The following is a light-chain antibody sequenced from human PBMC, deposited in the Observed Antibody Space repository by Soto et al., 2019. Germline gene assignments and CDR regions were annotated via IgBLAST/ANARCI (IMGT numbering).Light chain of an antibody. Sequence: QSVLTQPPXVSGAPGQRVTISCTGSSSNIGAGYEVHWYQHLPGKAPKLLIYGNTNRPSGVPDRFSGSKSGTSASLAITGLQAEDEADYYCQSYDTSLSASYVFGGGTKVTVL. V-gene: IGLV1-40*01. CDR3: QSYDTSLSASYV. CDR1: SSNIGAGYE. CDR2: GNT. J-gene: IGLJ1*01.